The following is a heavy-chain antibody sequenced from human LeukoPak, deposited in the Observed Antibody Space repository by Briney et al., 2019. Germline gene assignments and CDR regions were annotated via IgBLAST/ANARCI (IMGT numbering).Heavy chain of an antibody. J-gene: IGHJ4*02. V-gene: IGHV1-69*13. D-gene: IGHD6-13*01. CDR2: IIPIFGTA. Sequence: SVKVSCKASGGTFSSYAISWVRQAPGQGLEWMGGIIPIFGTANYAQKFQGRVTITADESTSTAYMELSSLRSEDTAVYYCATGPREQQLVREFGYWGQGTLVTVSS. CDR1: GGTFSSYA. CDR3: ATGPREQQLVREFGY.